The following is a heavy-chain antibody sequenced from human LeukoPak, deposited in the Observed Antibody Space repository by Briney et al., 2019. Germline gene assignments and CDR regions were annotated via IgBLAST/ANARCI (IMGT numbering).Heavy chain of an antibody. CDR1: GYTFTSYG. J-gene: IGHJ4*02. D-gene: IGHD3-22*01. Sequence: ASVKVSCKTSGYTFTSYGISWVRQAPGQGLEWMGWISAYSGNTKYAQKLQGRVTMTTDTSTSTAYMELRSLRSDDTAVYYCARDRPDYYDSSAYLRGLYSAFGYWGQGTLVTVSS. CDR2: ISAYSGNT. CDR3: ARDRPDYYDSSAYLRGLYSAFGY. V-gene: IGHV1-18*01.